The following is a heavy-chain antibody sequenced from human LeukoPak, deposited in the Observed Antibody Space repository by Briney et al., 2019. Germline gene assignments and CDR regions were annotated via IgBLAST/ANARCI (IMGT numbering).Heavy chain of an antibody. Sequence: GESLKISCKGSGYSFTSHWIGWVRQMPGKGLEWMGIINPGDSATIYSPSFQGQVTISAEKSISTAYLQWSSLKASDTAMYYCARQLKYCSGDSCYHDYFDYWGQGTLVTVSS. V-gene: IGHV5-51*01. D-gene: IGHD2-15*01. J-gene: IGHJ4*02. CDR2: INPGDSAT. CDR3: ARQLKYCSGDSCYHDYFDY. CDR1: GYSFTSHW.